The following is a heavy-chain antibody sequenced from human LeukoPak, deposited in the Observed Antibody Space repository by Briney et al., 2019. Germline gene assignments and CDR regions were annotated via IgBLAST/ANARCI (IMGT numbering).Heavy chain of an antibody. Sequence: GASVKVSCKASGYTFTSYDINWVRPATGQGLEWMGWMNPNTGNTGYAQKFQGRGTITRNTSISTAYMELSSLRSEDTAVYYCAREGAAAGRYFDYWGQGTLVTVSS. CDR3: AREGAAAGRYFDY. CDR2: MNPNTGNT. CDR1: GYTFTSYD. D-gene: IGHD6-13*01. V-gene: IGHV1-8*03. J-gene: IGHJ4*02.